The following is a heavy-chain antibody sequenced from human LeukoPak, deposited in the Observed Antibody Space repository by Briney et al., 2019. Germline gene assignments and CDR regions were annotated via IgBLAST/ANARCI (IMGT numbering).Heavy chain of an antibody. J-gene: IGHJ4*02. CDR3: AREPPYYDSSGYYDY. CDR1: GFTFSSYE. V-gene: IGHV3-48*03. D-gene: IGHD3-22*01. Sequence: PGGSLRLSCAASGFTFSSYEMNWVRQAPGKGLEWVSYISSSGSTIYYADSVKVRFTISRGNAKNSLYLQMNSLRAEDTAVYYCAREPPYYDSSGYYDYWGQGTLVTVSS. CDR2: ISSSGSTI.